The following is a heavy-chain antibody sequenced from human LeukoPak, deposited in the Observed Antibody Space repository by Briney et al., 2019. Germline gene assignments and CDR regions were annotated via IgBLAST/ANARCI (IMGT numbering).Heavy chain of an antibody. CDR1: GYTFTNYG. CDR2: ISGYNGNT. CDR3: ARDHLRLAELSIYAFDI. V-gene: IGHV1-18*01. J-gene: IGHJ3*02. D-gene: IGHD3-16*02. Sequence: ASVKVSCKASGYTFTNYGISWVRQAPGQGLEWMGWISGYNGNTNYTQKLQGRVTMTTDTSTSTAYMELRSLRSDDTAVYYCARDHLRLAELSIYAFDIWGPGTMVTVSS.